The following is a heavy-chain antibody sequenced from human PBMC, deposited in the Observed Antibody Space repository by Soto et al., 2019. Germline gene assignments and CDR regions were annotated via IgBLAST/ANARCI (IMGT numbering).Heavy chain of an antibody. CDR3: AKDIRGSGWYLFDY. CDR2: ISWNSGSI. J-gene: IGHJ4*02. Sequence: GGSLRLSCAASGFTFDDYAMHWVRQAPGKGLEWVSGISWNSGSIGYADSVKGRFTISRDNAKNSLYLQMNSLRAEDTALYYCAKDIRGSGWYLFDYWGQGTLVTVSS. V-gene: IGHV3-9*01. CDR1: GFTFDDYA. D-gene: IGHD6-19*01.